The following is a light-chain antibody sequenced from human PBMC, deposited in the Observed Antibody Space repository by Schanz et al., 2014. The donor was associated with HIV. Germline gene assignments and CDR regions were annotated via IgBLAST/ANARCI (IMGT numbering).Light chain of an antibody. Sequence: EIVMTQSPATLSVSPGERATLSCRASQSISNNLAWYQHKPGQAPRLLIYGASSRATGIPDRFSGSGSGTDFTLTISRLEPEDFAVYYCQQYNNWPLTFGGGTKVEIK. CDR1: QSISNN. CDR2: GAS. J-gene: IGKJ4*01. CDR3: QQYNNWPLT. V-gene: IGKV3D-15*01.